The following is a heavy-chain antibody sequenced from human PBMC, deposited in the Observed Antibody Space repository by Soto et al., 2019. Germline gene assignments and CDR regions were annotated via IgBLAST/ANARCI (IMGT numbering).Heavy chain of an antibody. D-gene: IGHD3-10*01. V-gene: IGHV1-2*02. CDR2: INPNSGGT. CDR3: ARVLMVRGVIMAGYYGMDV. J-gene: IGHJ6*02. CDR1: GYTFTGYY. Sequence: ASVNVSCKASGYTFTGYYMHWVRQAPGQGLEWMGWINPNSGGTNYAQKFQGRVTMTRDTSISTAYMELSRLRSDDTAVYYCARVLMVRGVIMAGYYGMDVWGQGTTVTVSS.